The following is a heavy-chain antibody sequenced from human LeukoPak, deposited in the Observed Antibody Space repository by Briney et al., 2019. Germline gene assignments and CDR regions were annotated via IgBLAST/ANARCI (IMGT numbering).Heavy chain of an antibody. CDR3: AKDSHWILFDD. D-gene: IGHD2-2*03. Sequence: GGSLRLSCAASGFTFSSHWMSWVRQAPGKGLEWVANINQDGSEQYYVDSVKGRFTVSRDNAKNSLYLQMNSLRDEDTAVYYCAKDSHWILFDDWGQGTLVTVSS. J-gene: IGHJ4*02. CDR2: INQDGSEQ. V-gene: IGHV3-7*03. CDR1: GFTFSSHW.